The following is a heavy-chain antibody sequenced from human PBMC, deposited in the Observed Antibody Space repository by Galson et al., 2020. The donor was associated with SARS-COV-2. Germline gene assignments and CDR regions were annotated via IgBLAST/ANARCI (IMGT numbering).Heavy chain of an antibody. V-gene: IGHV3-30-3*01. CDR1: GFTFSSYA. J-gene: IGHJ6*02. CDR2: ISYDGSNK. D-gene: IGHD3-3*01. Sequence: GGSLRLSCAASGFTFSSYAMHWVRQAPGKGLEWVAVISYDGSNKYYADSVKGRFTISRDNSKNTLYLQMNSLRAEDTAVYYCAREMFDFWSGYPPLYYYGMDVWGQGTTVTVSS. CDR3: AREMFDFWSGYPPLYYYGMDV.